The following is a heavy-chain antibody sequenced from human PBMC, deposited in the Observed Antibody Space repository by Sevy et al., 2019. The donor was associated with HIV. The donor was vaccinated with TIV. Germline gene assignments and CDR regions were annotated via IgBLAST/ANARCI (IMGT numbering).Heavy chain of an antibody. CDR1: GFTFSSYG. V-gene: IGHV3-33*01. J-gene: IGHJ3*02. D-gene: IGHD3-22*01. CDR2: IWYDGSNK. CDR3: AREGNYYDSSGAFDI. Sequence: GGSLRLSCAASGFTFSSYGMHWVRQAPGKGLEWVAVIWYDGSNKYYAHSVKGRFTISRDNSKNTLYLQMNSLRAEDTAVYYCAREGNYYDSSGAFDIWGQGTMVTVSS.